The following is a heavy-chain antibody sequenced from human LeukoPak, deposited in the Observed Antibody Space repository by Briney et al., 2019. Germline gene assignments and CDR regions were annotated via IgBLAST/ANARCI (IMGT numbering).Heavy chain of an antibody. Sequence: PGGTLRLSCAASGVTFSGYAMHWVRQAPGKGLEWVAVISYDGSNKYYADSVKGRFTISRDNSKNTLYLQMNSLRAEDTAVYYCARALTARGYSSSLDYWGQGTLVTVSS. CDR1: GVTFSGYA. D-gene: IGHD6-6*01. CDR2: ISYDGSNK. V-gene: IGHV3-30*01. CDR3: ARALTARGYSSSLDY. J-gene: IGHJ4*02.